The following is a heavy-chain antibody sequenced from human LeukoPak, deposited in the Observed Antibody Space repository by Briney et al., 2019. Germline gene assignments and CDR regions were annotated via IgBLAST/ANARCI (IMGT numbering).Heavy chain of an antibody. CDR3: ARGYSYGLDY. J-gene: IGHJ4*02. D-gene: IGHD5-18*01. CDR2: IYYSGST. V-gene: IGHV4-39*07. Sequence: SETLSLTCTVSGGSVSSSSYYWGWIRQPPGKGLEWIGSIYYSGSTYCNPSLKSRVTISVDTSKNQFSLKLSSVTAADTAVYYCARGYSYGLDYWGQGTLVTVSS. CDR1: GGSVSSSSYY.